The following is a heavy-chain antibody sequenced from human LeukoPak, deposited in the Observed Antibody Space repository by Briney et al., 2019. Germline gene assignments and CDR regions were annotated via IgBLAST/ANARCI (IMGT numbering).Heavy chain of an antibody. D-gene: IGHD2-21*02. J-gene: IGHJ3*02. CDR2: TYYDGTT. Sequence: HPGGSLRLSCAGSGFTVSSTYMSWVRKAPGKGLEWVSTTYYDGTTYSGDSVKGRFSISRDNAKNSLYLQMNSLRAEDTAVYYCASIVVVTEVDAFDIWGQGTMVTVSS. V-gene: IGHV3-53*01. CDR3: ASIVVVTEVDAFDI. CDR1: GFTVSSTY.